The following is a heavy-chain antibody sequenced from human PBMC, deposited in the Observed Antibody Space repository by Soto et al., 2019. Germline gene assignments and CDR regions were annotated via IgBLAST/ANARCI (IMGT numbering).Heavy chain of an antibody. CDR1: GFTFSSYA. Sequence: QVQLVESGGGVVQPGRSLRLSCADSGFTFSSYAMHWVRQAPGKGLEWVAVISYDGSNKYYADSVKGRFTISRDNSKNTLYLQMNSLRAEDTAVYYCARDEGVWGQGTLVTVSS. CDR2: ISYDGSNK. D-gene: IGHD3-10*01. CDR3: ARDEGV. J-gene: IGHJ4*02. V-gene: IGHV3-30-3*01.